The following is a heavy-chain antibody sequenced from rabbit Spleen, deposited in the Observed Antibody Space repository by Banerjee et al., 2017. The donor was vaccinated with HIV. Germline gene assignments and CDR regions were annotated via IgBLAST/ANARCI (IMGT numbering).Heavy chain of an antibody. CDR3: ARDLTGVIGWNFGW. V-gene: IGHV1S40*01. CDR2: IYAGDGSI. D-gene: IGHD4-1*01. CDR1: GFSLFIYW. Sequence: QSLEESGGGLVKPGGTLTLTCKASGFSLFIYWMCWVRQAPGKGLDLIGCIYAGDGSIDYTNWVNGRFTISKTSSTTVTLQLTSLTAADTATYFCARDLTGVIGWNFGWWGQGTLVTVS. J-gene: IGHJ3*01.